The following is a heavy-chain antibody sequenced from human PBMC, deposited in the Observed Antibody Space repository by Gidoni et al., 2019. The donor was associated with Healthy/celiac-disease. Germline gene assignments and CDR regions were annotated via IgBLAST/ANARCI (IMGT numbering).Heavy chain of an antibody. Sequence: GLEWIGEIYHSGSTNYNPSLKSRVTISVDKSKNQFSLKLSSVTAADTAVYYCARVPGYYGSGSNFDYWGQGTLVTVSS. CDR2: IYHSGST. CDR3: ARVPGYYGSGSNFDY. V-gene: IGHV4-4*02. J-gene: IGHJ4*02. D-gene: IGHD3-10*01.